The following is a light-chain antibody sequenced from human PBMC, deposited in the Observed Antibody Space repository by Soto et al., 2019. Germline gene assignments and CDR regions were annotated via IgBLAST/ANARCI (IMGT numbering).Light chain of an antibody. CDR1: GSDVGFYNY. J-gene: IGLJ1*01. CDR2: DVS. V-gene: IGLV2-14*03. Sequence: QSVLTQPASVSGSPGQSITISCTGTGSDVGFYNYVSWYQQHPGKAPKLMIYDVSNRPSGVSNRFSASKSGITASLTISGLQAEDEADYYCSSYTGSSALDVFGTGTKLTVL. CDR3: SSYTGSSALDV.